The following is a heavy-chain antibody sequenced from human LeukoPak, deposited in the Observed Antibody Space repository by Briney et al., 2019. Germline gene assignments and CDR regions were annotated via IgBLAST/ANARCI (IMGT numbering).Heavy chain of an antibody. CDR2: IWSDGSNK. J-gene: IGHJ4*02. D-gene: IGHD1-1*01. V-gene: IGHV3-33*08. CDR1: GFTFSSYA. CDR3: ARDPGNSPFDY. Sequence: PGGSLRLSCAASGFTFSSYAMDWVRQAPGKGLEWVAVIWSDGSNKDYADSVRGRFTISRDNSKNTLYLQMNSLRAEDTAVYFCARDPGNSPFDYWGQGTLVTVSS.